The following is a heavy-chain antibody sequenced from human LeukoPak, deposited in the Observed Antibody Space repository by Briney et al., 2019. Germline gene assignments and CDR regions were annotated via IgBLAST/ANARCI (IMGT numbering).Heavy chain of an antibody. J-gene: IGHJ6*03. V-gene: IGHV3-23*01. CDR1: GFASSSFA. Sequence: GGSLRLSCAASGFASSSFAMGWVRQSPGKGLEWLSTINGGGNTTFYADSVKGRFTISRDNSKNALYLHMDGLRPDDTAIYYCTKELHVAVAVADYYYFYMDVWGRGTAVTVSS. CDR3: TKELHVAVAVADYYYFYMDV. D-gene: IGHD6-19*01. CDR2: INGGGNTT.